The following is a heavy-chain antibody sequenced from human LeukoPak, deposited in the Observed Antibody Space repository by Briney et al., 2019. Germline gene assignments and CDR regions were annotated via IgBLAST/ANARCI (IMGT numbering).Heavy chain of an antibody. D-gene: IGHD6-19*01. J-gene: IGHJ4*02. CDR1: GFTFSSYA. CDR3: AKGLSPLYSSGWYYFDY. CDR2: ISGSGGST. Sequence: GGSLRLSCAASGFTFSSYAMSWVRQAPGKGLEWVSAISGSGGSTYYADSVKGRFTISRDNSKNTLYLQMNSLIAEDTAVYYCAKGLSPLYSSGWYYFDYWGQGTLVTVSS. V-gene: IGHV3-23*01.